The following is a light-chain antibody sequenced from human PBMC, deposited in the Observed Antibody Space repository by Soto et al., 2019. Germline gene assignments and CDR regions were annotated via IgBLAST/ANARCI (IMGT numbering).Light chain of an antibody. CDR2: DAS. Sequence: DIQMTQSPSTLSASVGDRVTITCRASQSISSWLAWYQQKPGKAPKLLIYDASSLESGVPSRFSGSGSGTEFPLTISSLQPDDFAAYYCQQYNSPPWTFGQGTKVEIK. CDR1: QSISSW. J-gene: IGKJ1*01. V-gene: IGKV1-5*01. CDR3: QQYNSPPWT.